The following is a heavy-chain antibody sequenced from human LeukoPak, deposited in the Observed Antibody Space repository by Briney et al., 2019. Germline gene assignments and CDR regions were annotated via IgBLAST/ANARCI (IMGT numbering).Heavy chain of an antibody. D-gene: IGHD3-22*01. CDR1: GYTFTSYG. Sequence: EASVKVSCKASGYTFTSYGISWVRQAPGQGLEWMGWISAYNGNTNYAQKLQGRVTMTTDTSTSTAYMELRSLRSDDTAVYYCARDSRIGYYYDSSGSHYFDYRGQGTLVIVSS. V-gene: IGHV1-18*01. J-gene: IGHJ4*02. CDR2: ISAYNGNT. CDR3: ARDSRIGYYYDSSGSHYFDY.